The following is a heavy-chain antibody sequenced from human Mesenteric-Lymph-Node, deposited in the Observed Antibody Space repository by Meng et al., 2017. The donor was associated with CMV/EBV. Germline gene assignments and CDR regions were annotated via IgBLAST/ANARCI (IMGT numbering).Heavy chain of an antibody. D-gene: IGHD2/OR15-2a*01. V-gene: IGHV3-23*01. CDR3: AKERTFVLVVDFDS. Sequence: LSLTCAASGFTFSRYSLTWVRQAPGKGLEWVSTISASGGRTFYADSVKGRCTISRDDSKSTFYLQMNSLRVEDTAVYYCAKERTFVLVVDFDSWGQGTLVTVSS. CDR2: ISASGGRT. J-gene: IGHJ4*02. CDR1: GFTFSRYS.